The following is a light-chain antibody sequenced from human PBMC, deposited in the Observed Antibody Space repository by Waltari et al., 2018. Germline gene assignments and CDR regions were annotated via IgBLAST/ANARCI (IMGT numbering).Light chain of an antibody. V-gene: IGKV1-9*01. CDR1: PGIGSY. CDR2: AAS. CDR3: QQLHSYPRT. J-gene: IGKJ4*01. Sequence: DIQLTQSPSFLSASVGDRVTITCRASPGIGSYLAWYQQQPGKAPTLLIYAASTLQSGVPSRFSSSYSGTEFTLTISSLQPEDFASYFCQQLHSYPRTFGGGTKMEI.